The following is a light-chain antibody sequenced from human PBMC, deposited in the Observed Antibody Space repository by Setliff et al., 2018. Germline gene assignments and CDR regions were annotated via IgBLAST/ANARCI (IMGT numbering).Light chain of an antibody. CDR2: DNN. Sequence: QSALTQPPSVSAAPGQKVTISCSGSSSNIGNNYVSWYQQLPGTAPKLLIYDNNKRPSGIPDRFSGSKSGTSATLGITGLQTGDEADYYCGTWDSGLSAGGVFGTGTKV. V-gene: IGLV1-51*01. J-gene: IGLJ1*01. CDR3: GTWDSGLSAGGV. CDR1: SSNIGNNY.